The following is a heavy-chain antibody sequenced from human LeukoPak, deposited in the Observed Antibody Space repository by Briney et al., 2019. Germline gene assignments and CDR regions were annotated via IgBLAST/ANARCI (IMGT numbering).Heavy chain of an antibody. V-gene: IGHV3-21*05. D-gene: IGHD3-22*01. CDR2: ISSSSSYT. J-gene: IGHJ2*01. CDR3: AKAKYYYDGSGRDCYFDL. CDR1: GFSFRSYS. Sequence: PGGSLRLSCAASGFSFRSYSMNWVRQAPGKGLEWVSYISSSSSYTNYADSVKGRFTISRDNAKNSLYLQMNSLRAEDTAVYYCAKAKYYYDGSGRDCYFDLWGRGTLVTVSS.